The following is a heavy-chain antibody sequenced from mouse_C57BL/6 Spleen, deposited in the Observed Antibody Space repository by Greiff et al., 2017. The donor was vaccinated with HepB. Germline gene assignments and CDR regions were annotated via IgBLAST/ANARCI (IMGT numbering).Heavy chain of an antibody. CDR3: AREGDYGVYYFDY. V-gene: IGHV1-82*01. J-gene: IGHJ2*01. Sequence: VKLMESGPELVKPGASVKISCKASGYAFSSSWMNWVKQRPGKGLEWIGRIYPGDGDTNYNGKFKGKATLTADKSSSTAYMQLSSLTSEDSAVYFCAREGDYGVYYFDYWGQGTTLTVSS. CDR2: IYPGDGDT. CDR1: GYAFSSSW. D-gene: IGHD1-2*01.